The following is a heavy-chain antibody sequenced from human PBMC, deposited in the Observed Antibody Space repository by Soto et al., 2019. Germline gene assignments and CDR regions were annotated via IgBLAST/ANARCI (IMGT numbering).Heavy chain of an antibody. Sequence: GGSLRLSCAASGFTFSSYGMHWVRQAPGKGLEWVAVISYDGSNKYYADSVKGRFTISRDNSKNTLYLQMNSLRAEDTAVYYCAKDIVVVPAGSPDYWGQGTLVTVSS. D-gene: IGHD2-2*01. CDR3: AKDIVVVPAGSPDY. V-gene: IGHV3-30*18. CDR2: ISYDGSNK. J-gene: IGHJ4*02. CDR1: GFTFSSYG.